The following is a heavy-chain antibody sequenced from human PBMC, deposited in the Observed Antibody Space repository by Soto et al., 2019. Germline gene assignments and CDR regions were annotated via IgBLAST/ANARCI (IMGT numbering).Heavy chain of an antibody. CDR3: ARHDSSGYYGWGTFDY. V-gene: IGHV5-51*01. Sequence: EVQLVQSGAEVKKPGESLKISCKGSGYSFTSYWIGWVRQMPGKGLEWMGIIYPGDSDTRYSPSFQGQVTISADKSISTAYLQWSSLKASDTAMYYCARHDSSGYYGWGTFDYWGQGTLVTVSS. J-gene: IGHJ4*02. CDR2: IYPGDSDT. CDR1: GYSFTSYW. D-gene: IGHD3-22*01.